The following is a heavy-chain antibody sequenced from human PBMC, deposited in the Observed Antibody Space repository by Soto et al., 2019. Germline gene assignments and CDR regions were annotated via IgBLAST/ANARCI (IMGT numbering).Heavy chain of an antibody. CDR1: GFTFSNYA. CDR2: ISGSGDST. J-gene: IGHJ4*02. Sequence: EVQLLESGGGLVQPGGSLRLSCAGSGFTFSNYAMSWVRQAPGKGLEWVSAISGSGDSTYYADSVKGRFTISRDNSKNTLYLQMNSLRAEDTAIYYCARDRYGDPLWGQDDFDYWGQGTLVTVSA. D-gene: IGHD2-21*02. V-gene: IGHV3-23*01. CDR3: ARDRYGDPLWGQDDFDY.